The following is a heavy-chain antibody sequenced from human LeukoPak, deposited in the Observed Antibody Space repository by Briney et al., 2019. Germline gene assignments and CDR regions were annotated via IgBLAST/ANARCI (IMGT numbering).Heavy chain of an antibody. CDR2: IYHSGST. Sequence: SETLSLTCAVSGGSIGGSNWWTWARQPPGKGLEWIGEIYHSGSTNYNPSLKSRVTISVDKSKNQFSLKLTSVTAADTAVYYCARNYGDNNFDYWGQGTLVTVSS. J-gene: IGHJ4*02. CDR1: GGSIGGSNW. V-gene: IGHV4-4*02. CDR3: ARNYGDNNFDY. D-gene: IGHD4-17*01.